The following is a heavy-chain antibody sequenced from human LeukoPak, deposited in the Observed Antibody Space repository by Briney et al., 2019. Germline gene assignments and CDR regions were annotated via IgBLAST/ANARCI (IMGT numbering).Heavy chain of an antibody. V-gene: IGHV3-30*18. CDR2: LPYDGSNK. D-gene: IGHD6-19*01. J-gene: IGHJ6*02. CDR3: AKDSLAVAGTGYYYYGMDV. CDR1: GFTFSSYG. Sequence: GGSLRLSCAASGFTFSSYGMHWVRQAPGKGLEWVAVLPYDGSNKYYADSVKGRYTISRDNSKNTLYLQMNSLRAEDTAVYYCAKDSLAVAGTGYYYYGMDVWGQGTTVTVSS.